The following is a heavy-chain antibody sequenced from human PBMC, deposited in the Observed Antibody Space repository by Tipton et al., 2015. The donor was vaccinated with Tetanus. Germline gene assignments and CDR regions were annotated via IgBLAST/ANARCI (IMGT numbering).Heavy chain of an antibody. J-gene: IGHJ3*01. D-gene: IGHD2-2*01. CDR2: IFHSGST. V-gene: IGHV4-59*01. Sequence: LRLSCTVSGGSMSNNYWSWIRQPPGKGLVWIAYIFHSGSTNYSPSLKSRVAISMDTSKNQISLKLSSVTAADTAVYYCARRSYCSSSRCFDAFDLWGQGTMVTVSS. CDR1: GGSMSNNY. CDR3: ARRSYCSSSRCFDAFDL.